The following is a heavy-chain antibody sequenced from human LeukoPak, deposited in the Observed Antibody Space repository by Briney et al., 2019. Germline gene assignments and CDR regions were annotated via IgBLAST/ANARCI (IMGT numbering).Heavy chain of an antibody. D-gene: IGHD2-2*02. V-gene: IGHV4-34*12. CDR1: GGSLSGYY. CDR3: ARKRGYCSSTSCYRPGIAVAGTRGRWFDP. Sequence: PSETRSLTCPVYGGSLSGYYWSWNRQPPGKGLEWIGEIIHSGSTNYNTSLKSRVTISVDTSKNQFTLKLSSVTAADTSVYYCARKRGYCSSTSCYRPGIAVAGTRGRWFDPWGQGTLVTVST. J-gene: IGHJ5*02. CDR2: IIHSGST.